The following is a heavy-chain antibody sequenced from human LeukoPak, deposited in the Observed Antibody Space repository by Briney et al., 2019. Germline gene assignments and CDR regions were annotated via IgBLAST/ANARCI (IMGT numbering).Heavy chain of an antibody. V-gene: IGHV3-30*19. Sequence: GGSLRLSCAASGFTFSSYGMHWVRQAPGKGLEWVAVISNDGTNEYDADFVKGRFSMSRDNSKNTVFLDMNNLRTEDTAVYYCARAQISIISSGQYLDVWGQGTLVTVSS. CDR2: ISNDGTNE. J-gene: IGHJ3*01. D-gene: IGHD3-9*01. CDR1: GFTFSSYG. CDR3: ARAQISIISSGQYLDV.